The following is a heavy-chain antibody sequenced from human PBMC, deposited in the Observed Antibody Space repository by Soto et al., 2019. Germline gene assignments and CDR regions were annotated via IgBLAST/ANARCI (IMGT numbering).Heavy chain of an antibody. CDR1: GGTFSSYA. CDR3: ARAPRRYTSSYNWFDS. Sequence: GASVKVSCKASGGTFSSYAISWVRQAPGQGLEWMGGIIPIFGTANYAQKFQGRATITADESTSTAYMELSSLRSEDTAVYYCARAPRRYTSSYNWFDSWGQGTLVTVAS. D-gene: IGHD1-1*01. V-gene: IGHV1-69*13. CDR2: IIPIFGTA. J-gene: IGHJ5*01.